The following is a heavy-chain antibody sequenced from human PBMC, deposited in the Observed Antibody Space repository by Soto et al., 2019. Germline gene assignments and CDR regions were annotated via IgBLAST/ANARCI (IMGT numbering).Heavy chain of an antibody. V-gene: IGHV1-3*01. CDR1: GYTFTNYA. J-gene: IGHJ5*02. CDR3: GRGSGFNWFDH. Sequence: QVQLVQSGAEVKKPGASVKVSCKASGYTFTNYAMHWVRQAPGQRLEWMGWINAGNGNTKYSQKFQGRVTITRDTAASTAYMELSSLRSEDTAVYYCGRGSGFNWFDHWGQGTLVTVSS. D-gene: IGHD3-10*01. CDR2: INAGNGNT.